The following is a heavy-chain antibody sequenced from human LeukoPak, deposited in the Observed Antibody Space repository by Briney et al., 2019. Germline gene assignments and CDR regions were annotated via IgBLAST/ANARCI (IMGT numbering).Heavy chain of an antibody. CDR1: GGSISSSSYY. J-gene: IGHJ6*02. V-gene: IGHV4-61*01. Sequence: MASETLSLTCTVSGGSISSSSYYRSWIRQPPGKGLEWIGYIYYSGSTNYNPSLKSRVTISVDTSKNQFSPKLSSVTAADTAVYYCARERYYDFWSGYGTVMYGMDVWGQGTTVTVSS. CDR2: IYYSGST. CDR3: ARERYYDFWSGYGTVMYGMDV. D-gene: IGHD3-3*01.